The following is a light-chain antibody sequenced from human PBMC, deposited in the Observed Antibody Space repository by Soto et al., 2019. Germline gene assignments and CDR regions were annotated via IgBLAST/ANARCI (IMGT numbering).Light chain of an antibody. CDR1: QSVSSL. CDR2: DAS. V-gene: IGKV3-11*01. J-gene: IGKJ3*01. CDR3: QQLNSYPFT. Sequence: EIVLTQSPATLSLSPGERATLSCRASQSVSSLLAWYQQKSGQPPRLLISDASNRATGVPARFSGSGSGTDFTLIISSLEPEDFATYYCQQLNSYPFTFGPGTKVTLK.